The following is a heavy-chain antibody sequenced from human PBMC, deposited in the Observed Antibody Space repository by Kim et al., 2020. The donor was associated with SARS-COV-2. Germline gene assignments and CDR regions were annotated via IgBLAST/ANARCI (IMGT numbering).Heavy chain of an antibody. Sequence: GGSLRLSCAASGFSVSSKYMSWVRQAPGKGLEWISVIYSGDSTFYADSVKGRFIISRDNSKNTLYLEMNSLRAEDTAVYYCAREPATVTTVNDAFDIWGQGTMVTVSS. CDR1: GFSVSSKY. CDR3: AREPATVTTVNDAFDI. CDR2: IYSGDST. J-gene: IGHJ3*02. D-gene: IGHD4-17*01. V-gene: IGHV3-53*01.